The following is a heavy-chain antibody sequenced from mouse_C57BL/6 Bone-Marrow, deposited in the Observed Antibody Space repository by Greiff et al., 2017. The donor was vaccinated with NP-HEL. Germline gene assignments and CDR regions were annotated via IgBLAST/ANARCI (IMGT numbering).Heavy chain of an antibody. CDR1: GFTFSDAW. CDR3: TRLIYYGNYDWFAY. J-gene: IGHJ3*01. V-gene: IGHV6-6*01. D-gene: IGHD2-1*01. Sequence: EVKVEESGGGLVQPGGSMKLSCAASGFTFSDAWMDWVRQSPEKGLEWVAEIRNKANNHATYYAESVKGRFTISRDDSKSSVYLQMNSLRAEDTGIYYCTRLIYYGNYDWFAYWGQGTLVTVSA. CDR2: IRNKANNHAT.